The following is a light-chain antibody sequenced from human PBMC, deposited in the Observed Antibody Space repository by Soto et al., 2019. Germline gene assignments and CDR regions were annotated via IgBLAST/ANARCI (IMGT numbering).Light chain of an antibody. Sequence: SYELTQSPSVSMSPGQTAKITCSGDAMPRQYGYWYQQKPGQAPILLIYKNTERPSGIPERFSGSSSGTTVTLTISGVQAEDEADYYCQSVDYTGSLHVFGPGTKVTVL. CDR2: KNT. CDR3: QSVDYTGSLHV. V-gene: IGLV3-25*02. CDR1: AMPRQY. J-gene: IGLJ1*01.